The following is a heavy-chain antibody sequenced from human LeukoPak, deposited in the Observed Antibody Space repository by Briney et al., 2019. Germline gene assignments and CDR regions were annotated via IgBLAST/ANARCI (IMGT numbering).Heavy chain of an antibody. CDR2: ISSSSYI. J-gene: IGHJ5*02. CDR3: ARDACSSTSCYVGWFDP. D-gene: IGHD2-2*01. CDR1: GYTFSSYS. V-gene: IGHV3-21*01. Sequence: GGSLRLSCAASGYTFSSYSMNWVRQAPGKGLEWVSSISSSSYIYYADSVKGRFTISRDNAKNSLYLQMNSLRAEDTAVYYCARDACSSTSCYVGWFDPWGQGTLVTVSS.